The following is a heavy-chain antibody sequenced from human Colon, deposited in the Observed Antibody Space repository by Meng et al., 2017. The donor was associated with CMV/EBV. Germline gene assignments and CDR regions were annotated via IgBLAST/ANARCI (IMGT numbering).Heavy chain of an antibody. CDR2: TNHSGST. CDR1: GGSLNGYY. D-gene: IGHD3-3*01. Sequence: SETLSLTCAVYGGSLNGYYWSWIRQSPGKGLEWIGETNHSGSTKYNPSLTSRVTISVDKSKNQFSLNLRSVTAADSAVYYCAREDRTYRDFWDDYRRYYYYYYGMDVWGQGTTVTVSS. J-gene: IGHJ6*02. CDR3: AREDRTYRDFWDDYRRYYYYYYGMDV. V-gene: IGHV4-34*01.